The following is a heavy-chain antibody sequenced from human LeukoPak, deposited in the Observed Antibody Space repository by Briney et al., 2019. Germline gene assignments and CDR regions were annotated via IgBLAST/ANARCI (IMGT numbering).Heavy chain of an antibody. J-gene: IGHJ4*02. V-gene: IGHV3-7*01. D-gene: IGHD3-10*01. CDR1: GFTFSRYW. CDR3: ASGSREW. Sequence: GGSLRLSCAATGFTFSRYWMSWVRQAPGKGLEWLANKKEDGSEKYYVDSVKGRFTISRDNAKNSLYLQMNSLRAEDTSVYYCASGSREWWGQGTLVTVSS. CDR2: KKEDGSEK.